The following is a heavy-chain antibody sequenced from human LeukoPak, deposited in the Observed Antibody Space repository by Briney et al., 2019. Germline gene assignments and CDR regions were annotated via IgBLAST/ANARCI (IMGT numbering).Heavy chain of an antibody. V-gene: IGHV1-18*01. CDR3: ARSGGDCHKVGCYDY. J-gene: IGHJ4*02. CDR1: GYTFTSYG. D-gene: IGHD2-21*01. Sequence: ASVKVSCRASGYTFTSYGISWVRQAPGQGLEWMGWISAYNGNTNYAQKLQGRVTMTTDTSTSTAYMELRSLRSDDTAVYYCARSGGDCHKVGCYDYWGQGTLVTVSS. CDR2: ISAYNGNT.